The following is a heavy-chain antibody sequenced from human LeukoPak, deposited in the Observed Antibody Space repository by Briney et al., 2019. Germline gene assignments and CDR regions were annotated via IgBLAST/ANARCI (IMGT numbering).Heavy chain of an antibody. CDR3: ATLQGDYYYYYMDV. J-gene: IGHJ6*03. D-gene: IGHD1-1*01. CDR2: ISSSSSYI. V-gene: IGHV3-21*01. Sequence: GGSLRLSCAASGFTFSSYSINWVRQAPGKGLEWIASISSSSSYIYYADSVKGRFTISRDNAKNSLYLQMNSLRAEDTAVYYCATLQGDYYYYYMDVWGKGTTVTISS. CDR1: GFTFSSYS.